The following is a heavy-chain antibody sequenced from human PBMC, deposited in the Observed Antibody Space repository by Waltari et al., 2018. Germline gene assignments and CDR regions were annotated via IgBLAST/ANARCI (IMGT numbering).Heavy chain of an antibody. D-gene: IGHD6-13*01. J-gene: IGHJ4*02. Sequence: QVQLVQSGAEVKKPGASVKVSCKASGYTFTSYYMHWVRQAPGKGLGWMGIINPSGGRPSYAQKFQGRVTMTRDTSTSTVYMERSSLRSEDTAVYYCARDRSIAARQKYSSSSALGYWGQGTLVTVSS. V-gene: IGHV1-46*01. CDR2: INPSGGRP. CDR1: GYTFTSYY. CDR3: ARDRSIAARQKYSSSSALGY.